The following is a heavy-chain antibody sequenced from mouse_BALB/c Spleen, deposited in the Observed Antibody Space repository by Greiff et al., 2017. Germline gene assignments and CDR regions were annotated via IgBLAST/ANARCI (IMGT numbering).Heavy chain of an antibody. D-gene: IGHD1-2*01. CDR2: ISSGGST. CDR1: GFTFSSYA. J-gene: IGHJ2*01. Sequence: EVQRVESGGGLVKPGGSLKLSCAASGFTFSSYAMSWVRQTPEKRLEWVASISSGGSTYYPDSVKGRFTISRDNARNILYLQMSSLMSEDTAMYYCARGVIHYYGYDYFDYWGQGTTLTVSS. CDR3: ARGVIHYYGYDYFDY. V-gene: IGHV5-6-5*01.